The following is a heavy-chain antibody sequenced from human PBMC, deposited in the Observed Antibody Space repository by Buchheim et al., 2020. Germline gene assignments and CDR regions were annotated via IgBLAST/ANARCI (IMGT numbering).Heavy chain of an antibody. CDR3: TRDPPYSGWSFDY. CDR2: IWHDGSNT. V-gene: IGHV3-33*01. D-gene: IGHD6-19*01. Sequence: VQLVESGGGAVQPGRSLRLSCAASGFTFSTHAMHWVRQAPGKGLEWVTMIWHDGSNTHYAESVRGRFTISRDNSRETVYLQMNSLRVEDTAVYYCTRDPPYSGWSFDYWGQGTL. CDR1: GFTFSTHA. J-gene: IGHJ4*02.